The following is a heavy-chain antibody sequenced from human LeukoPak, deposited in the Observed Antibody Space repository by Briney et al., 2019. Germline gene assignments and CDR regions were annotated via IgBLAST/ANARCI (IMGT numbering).Heavy chain of an antibody. CDR3: ARGDSSGYYCKFDY. V-gene: IGHV4-59*01. CDR2: IYYSGST. D-gene: IGHD3-22*01. CDR1: GGPISRYH. J-gene: IGHJ4*02. Sequence: SETLSLPCTVSGGPISRYHWSWIRQPPGKGLEWLGYIYYSGSTNYNPSLKSRVTISVDTSKNQFSLKLSSVTAADTAVYYCARGDSSGYYCKFDYWGQGTLVTVSS.